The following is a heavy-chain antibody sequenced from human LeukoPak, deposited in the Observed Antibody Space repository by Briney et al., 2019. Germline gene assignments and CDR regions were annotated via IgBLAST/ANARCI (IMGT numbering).Heavy chain of an antibody. Sequence: GGSLRLSCVVSGFTFSTYAMSWVRQAPGKGLEWVSSISSSSSYIYYADSVKGRFTISRDNAKNSLYLQMNSLRAEDTAVYYCARVVAVAGRAFDIWGQGTMVTVSS. CDR3: ARVVAVAGRAFDI. D-gene: IGHD6-19*01. CDR2: ISSSSSYI. J-gene: IGHJ3*02. V-gene: IGHV3-21*01. CDR1: GFTFSTYA.